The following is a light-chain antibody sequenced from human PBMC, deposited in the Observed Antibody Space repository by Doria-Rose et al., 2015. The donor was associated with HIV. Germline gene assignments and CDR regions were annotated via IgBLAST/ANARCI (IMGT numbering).Light chain of an antibody. CDR3: QQYYDTPS. CDR2: WAS. Sequence: DIRLTQSPESLGMSLGERATLNCKSNQSLLYTSTNYLAWYQQKPGQPPKLLINWASTRHSGLPARFSGSGSGTDFTLTISSLEAEDVAVYYCQQYYDTPSFGPGTTV. CDR1: QSLLYTSTNY. V-gene: IGKV4-1*01. J-gene: IGKJ3*01.